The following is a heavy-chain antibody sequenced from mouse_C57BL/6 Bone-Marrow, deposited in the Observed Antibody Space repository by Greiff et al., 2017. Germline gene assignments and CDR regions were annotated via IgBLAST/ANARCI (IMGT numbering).Heavy chain of an antibody. D-gene: IGHD2-5*01. J-gene: IGHJ3*01. CDR2: ISSGSSTI. CDR3: ARGDYSNYGAWFAY. CDR1: GFTFSDYG. Sequence: EVKLMESGGGLVKPGGSLKLSCAASGFTFSDYGMHWVRQAPEKGLEWVAYISSGSSTIYYADTVKGRFTISRDNAKNTLFLHMTSLRSEDTAMYYCARGDYSNYGAWFAYWGQGTLVTVSA. V-gene: IGHV5-17*01.